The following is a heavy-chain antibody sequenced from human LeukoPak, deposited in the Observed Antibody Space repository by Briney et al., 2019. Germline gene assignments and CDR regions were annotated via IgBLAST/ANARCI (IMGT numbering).Heavy chain of an antibody. D-gene: IGHD1/OR15-1a*01. CDR3: ASRTFLT. V-gene: IGHV1-8*02. CDR1: GYTFTNYD. Sequence: ASVKVSCKASGYTFTNYDINWVRQATGQGLEWMGWINPNSGITGYAEKFQGRVTMTRDTSTETAFMELSSLRSDDTAIYYCASRTFLTWGQGTLVTVSS. J-gene: IGHJ5*02. CDR2: INPNSGIT.